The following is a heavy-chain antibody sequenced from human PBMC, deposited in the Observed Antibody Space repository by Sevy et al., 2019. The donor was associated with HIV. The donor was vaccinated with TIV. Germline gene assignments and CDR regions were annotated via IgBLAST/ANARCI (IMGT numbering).Heavy chain of an antibody. J-gene: IGHJ4*02. D-gene: IGHD2-15*01. Sequence: GGYLRLSCVVSGFTFSKYPMNWVRQAPGKGLERVSSISSSSNYIYYGDSVKGRFTSSRDNAKNSLYLQMNSLRADDTALYYCVRDRGCSSSSCLLYFDYWGQGILVIVSS. CDR2: ISSSSNYI. V-gene: IGHV3-21*01. CDR1: GFTFSKYP. CDR3: VRDRGCSSSSCLLYFDY.